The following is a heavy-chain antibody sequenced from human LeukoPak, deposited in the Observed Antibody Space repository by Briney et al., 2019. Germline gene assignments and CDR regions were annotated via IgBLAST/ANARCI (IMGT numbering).Heavy chain of an antibody. CDR2: ISYSSSTI. V-gene: IGHV3-48*01. Sequence: GGSLRLSCAASGFTFSSYSMNWVRQAPGKGLEWVSYISYSSSTIYYADSVKGRFTISRDNSKNTLYLQMNSLRAEDTAVYYCARDGEGMDVWGQGTTVTVSS. J-gene: IGHJ6*02. CDR3: ARDGEGMDV. D-gene: IGHD4-17*01. CDR1: GFTFSSYS.